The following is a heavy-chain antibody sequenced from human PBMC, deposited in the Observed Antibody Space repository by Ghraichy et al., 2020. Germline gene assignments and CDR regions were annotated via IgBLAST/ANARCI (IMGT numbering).Heavy chain of an antibody. V-gene: IGHV3-23*01. J-gene: IGHJ4*02. D-gene: IGHD6-19*01. CDR3: AKTASSGWFYDF. Sequence: GSLRLSCAASGLSFSDYAMSWVRQAPGKGLEWVSTIRYNGVDTYYADSVKGRFTISRDNYKNTVYLLMNSLKDDDTATYYCAKTASSGWFYDFWGQGTLVAVSS. CDR2: IRYNGVDT. CDR1: GLSFSDYA.